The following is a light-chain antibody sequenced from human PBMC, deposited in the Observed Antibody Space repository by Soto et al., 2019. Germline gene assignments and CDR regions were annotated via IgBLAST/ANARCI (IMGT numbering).Light chain of an antibody. Sequence: EIVLTQSPGTLSLSPGERATLSCRATQSVSNNYLAWYQQKPGQAPRLLIYGASNRATGIPDRCRGSGSGTDFTLTISSLEPEDFAVYYCQQRSNWPVTFGQGTRLEIK. CDR1: QSVSNNY. J-gene: IGKJ5*01. CDR3: QQRSNWPVT. CDR2: GAS. V-gene: IGKV3D-20*02.